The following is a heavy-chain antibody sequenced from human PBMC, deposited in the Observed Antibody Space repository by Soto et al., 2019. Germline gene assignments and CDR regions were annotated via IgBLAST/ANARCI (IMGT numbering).Heavy chain of an antibody. CDR2: TYFNSKWNT. CDR1: GDYVSTTSVA. Sequence: SQTLSLTCDISGDYVSTTSVAWHWIRQSPSRGLEWLGRTYFNSKWNTDSAISVRGRLTVNPDTSKNQFSLQLNSVTPEDTAVYYCSRGSWDDVSGHYYMDVWGKGTTVTVSS. D-gene: IGHD3-3*01. CDR3: SRGSWDDVSGHYYMDV. V-gene: IGHV6-1*01. J-gene: IGHJ6*03.